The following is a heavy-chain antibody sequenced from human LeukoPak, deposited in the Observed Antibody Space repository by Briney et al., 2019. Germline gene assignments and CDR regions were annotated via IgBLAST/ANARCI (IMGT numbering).Heavy chain of an antibody. Sequence: GGSLRLSCAASGFTVSSNYMSWVRQSPGHGLEWVSVLYSSDSTYSAESVKGPFTISRDGSKNTLYLQMHSLTAEDTAVYYCARLIGTGGYYCYYLDVWGKGTTVTVSS. D-gene: IGHD1-20*01. CDR1: GFTVSSNY. J-gene: IGHJ6*03. CDR3: ARLIGTGGYYCYYLDV. V-gene: IGHV3-53*01. CDR2: LYSSDST.